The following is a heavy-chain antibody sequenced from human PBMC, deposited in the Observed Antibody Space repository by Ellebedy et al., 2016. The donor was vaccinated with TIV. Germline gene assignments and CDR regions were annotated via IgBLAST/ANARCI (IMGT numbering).Heavy chain of an antibody. CDR1: GFMFNNYA. CDR3: AKALASITVVRGVNRGFDY. CDR2: ISGSGGST. Sequence: GESLKISXAAAGFMFNNYAMTWVRQAPGKGLEWVSGISGSGGSTYYADSVKGRFTISRDNSKNTLYVQMNSLRAEDTAVYYCAKALASITVVRGVNRGFDYWGQGALVTVSS. D-gene: IGHD3-10*01. V-gene: IGHV3-23*01. J-gene: IGHJ4*02.